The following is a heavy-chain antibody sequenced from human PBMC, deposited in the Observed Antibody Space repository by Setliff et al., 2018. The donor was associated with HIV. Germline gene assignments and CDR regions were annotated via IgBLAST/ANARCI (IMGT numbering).Heavy chain of an antibody. Sequence: GASVKVSCKASGYTFTTYDINWVRQAAGQGLKWRGWMNPNSGNTGYAQKFQGRLTMTRNTSISPAYMELNSLMSEDTAVYFCAIRREVVVATTRRGLDIWGQGTMVTVSS. J-gene: IGHJ3*02. CDR2: MNPNSGNT. CDR1: GYTFTTYD. V-gene: IGHV1-8*02. CDR3: AIRREVVVATTRRGLDI. D-gene: IGHD2-15*01.